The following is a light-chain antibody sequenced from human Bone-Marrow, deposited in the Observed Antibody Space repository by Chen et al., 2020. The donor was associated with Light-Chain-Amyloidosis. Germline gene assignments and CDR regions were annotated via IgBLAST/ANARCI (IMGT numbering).Light chain of an antibody. Sequence: DIQMTQSPSTLSAFVGDRVTITCRASQSIINWLAWYQQKPGKAPKLLIYKASSLESGVPSRFGGSGSGTEFTLTISSLQPDDFATYHCQQYKSYPYTFGQGTKLEI. CDR1: QSIINW. CDR2: KAS. CDR3: QQYKSYPYT. J-gene: IGKJ2*01. V-gene: IGKV1-5*03.